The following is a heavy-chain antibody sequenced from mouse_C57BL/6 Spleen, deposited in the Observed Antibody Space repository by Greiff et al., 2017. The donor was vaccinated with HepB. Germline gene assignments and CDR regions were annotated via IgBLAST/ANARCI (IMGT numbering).Heavy chain of an antibody. V-gene: IGHV14-4*01. CDR3: TTDYSNSYAMDY. Sequence: VQLQQSGAELVRPGASVKLSCTASGFNIKDDYMHWVKQRPEQGLEWIGWIDPENGDTEYASKFQGKATITADPSSNTAYLQLSSLTSEDTAVYYCTTDYSNSYAMDYWGQGTSVTVSS. D-gene: IGHD2-5*01. J-gene: IGHJ4*01. CDR2: IDPENGDT. CDR1: GFNIKDDY.